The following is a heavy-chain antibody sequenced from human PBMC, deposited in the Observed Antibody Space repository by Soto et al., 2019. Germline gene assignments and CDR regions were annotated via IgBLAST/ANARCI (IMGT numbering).Heavy chain of an antibody. CDR3: ATIGDVTFHY. V-gene: IGHV3-7*02. D-gene: IGHD4-4*01. J-gene: IGHJ4*02. CDR1: GLAFSTYW. Sequence: EVQLVESGGGLVQPGGSLRLSCTTSGLAFSTYWMAWVRQAPGKGLEWVGNTKPDETETYYADSVEGRFTISRDNAKNSLYLQMNSLGVGDTAVYYCATIGDVTFHYWGQGTPVTVSS. CDR2: TKPDETET.